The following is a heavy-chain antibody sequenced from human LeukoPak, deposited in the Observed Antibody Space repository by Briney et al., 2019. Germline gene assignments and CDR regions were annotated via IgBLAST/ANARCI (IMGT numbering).Heavy chain of an antibody. Sequence: GGSLRLSCAASGFTFSSYAMSWVRQAPGKGLEWVSTLGAGGNTYYADSVKGRFTISRDNSKSTMYLQVNSLRAEHTAVYYCAKHGCSAGSCSYFDYWGQGTLVTVSS. D-gene: IGHD2-15*01. CDR1: GFTFSSYA. V-gene: IGHV3-23*01. CDR2: LGAGGNT. J-gene: IGHJ4*02. CDR3: AKHGCSAGSCSYFDY.